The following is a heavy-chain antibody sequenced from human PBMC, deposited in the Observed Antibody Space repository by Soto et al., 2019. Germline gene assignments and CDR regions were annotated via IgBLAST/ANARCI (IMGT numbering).Heavy chain of an antibody. D-gene: IGHD6-13*01. CDR1: GFTFSSYS. V-gene: IGHV3-48*01. Sequence: EVQLVESGGGLVQPGGSLRLSCAASGFTFSSYSMNWVRQAPGKGLEWVSYISSSSSTIYYADSVKGRFTISRDNASNSLYLQMNSLRAVDTAVYYCARHPERIAQIGWFDPWGQGTLVTVSS. CDR3: ARHPERIAQIGWFDP. J-gene: IGHJ5*02. CDR2: ISSSSSTI.